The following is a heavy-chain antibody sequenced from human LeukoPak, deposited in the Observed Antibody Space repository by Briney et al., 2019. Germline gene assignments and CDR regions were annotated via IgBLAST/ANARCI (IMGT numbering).Heavy chain of an antibody. Sequence: SETLSLTCTVSGDAISSYYWRWIPQPAGKGLEWIGRIYSSGITNYNPSLKSRVTMSVDTSKNQFSLELNSVTAADTAVYSCARGERSHPNGVYYYYYMDVWGKGTTVTVSS. CDR1: GDAISSYY. CDR2: IYSSGIT. CDR3: ARGERSHPNGVYYYYYMDV. J-gene: IGHJ6*03. V-gene: IGHV4-4*07. D-gene: IGHD2-8*01.